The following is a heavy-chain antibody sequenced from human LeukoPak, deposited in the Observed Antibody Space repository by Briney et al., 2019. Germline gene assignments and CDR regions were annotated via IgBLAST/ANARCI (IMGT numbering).Heavy chain of an antibody. CDR3: AKDPGGLAMIVVNDDY. CDR1: GGSFSGYY. D-gene: IGHD3-22*01. Sequence: SETLSLTCAVYGGSFSGYYWSWIRQPPGKGLEWIGEINHSGSTNYNPSLKSRVTISVDTSKNQFSLELSSVTAADTAVYYCAKDPGGLAMIVVNDDYWGQGTLVTVSS. J-gene: IGHJ4*02. V-gene: IGHV4-34*01. CDR2: INHSGST.